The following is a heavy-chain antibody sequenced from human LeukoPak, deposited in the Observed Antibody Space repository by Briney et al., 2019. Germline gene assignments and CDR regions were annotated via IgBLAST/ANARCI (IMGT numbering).Heavy chain of an antibody. J-gene: IGHJ4*02. CDR2: IYKTGTT. CDR3: AREGYGSGRFDY. Sequence: SETLSLTCTVSGGSISSTTYYWAWIRQPPGKGLEWIGSIYKTGTTNYSPSLKSRVFISVDTSNNQFSLKLSSVTAADTAVYYCAREGYGSGRFDYWGQGTLVTVSS. V-gene: IGHV4-39*07. CDR1: GGSISSTTYY. D-gene: IGHD3-10*01.